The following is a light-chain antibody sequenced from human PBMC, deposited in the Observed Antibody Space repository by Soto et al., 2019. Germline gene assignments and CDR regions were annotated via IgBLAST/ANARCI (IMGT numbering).Light chain of an antibody. Sequence: QSALTQPASVSGSPGQSITISCTGTSSDVGGYDYVSWYQQLPGKAPKLMIYDVNNWPSGVSNRFSGSKSGNTASLTISGLQAEDEADYYCSSYTGTSTFVFGGGTKLTVL. CDR2: DVN. J-gene: IGLJ1*01. CDR3: SSYTGTSTFV. V-gene: IGLV2-14*01. CDR1: SSDVGGYDY.